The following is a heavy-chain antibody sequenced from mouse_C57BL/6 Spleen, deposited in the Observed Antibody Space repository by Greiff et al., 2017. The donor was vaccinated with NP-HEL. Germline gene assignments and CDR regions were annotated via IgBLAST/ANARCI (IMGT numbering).Heavy chain of an antibody. Sequence: EVQVVESGPELVKPGASVKISCKASGYSFTDYNMNWVKQSNGKSLEWIGVINPNYGTTSYNQKFKGKATLTVDQSSSTAYMQLNSLTSEDSAVYYCAREEGNGYYGYFDVWGTGTTVTVSS. CDR2: INPNYGTT. D-gene: IGHD2-2*01. CDR3: AREEGNGYYGYFDV. CDR1: GYSFTDYN. V-gene: IGHV1-39*01. J-gene: IGHJ1*03.